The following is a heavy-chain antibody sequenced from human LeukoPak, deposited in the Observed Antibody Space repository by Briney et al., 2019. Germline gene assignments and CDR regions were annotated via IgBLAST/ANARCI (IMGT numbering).Heavy chain of an antibody. CDR1: GFTFSSYS. J-gene: IGHJ4*02. CDR3: ARDRASGYGDPGEVLDY. CDR2: ISSSSSDI. V-gene: IGHV3-21*01. Sequence: GGSLRLSCAASGFTFSSYSMNWVRQAPGKGLEWVSSISSSSSDIYYADSVKGRFTISRDNSKNTLYLQMNSLRAEDTAVYYCARDRASGYGDPGEVLDYWGQGTLVTVSS. D-gene: IGHD4-17*01.